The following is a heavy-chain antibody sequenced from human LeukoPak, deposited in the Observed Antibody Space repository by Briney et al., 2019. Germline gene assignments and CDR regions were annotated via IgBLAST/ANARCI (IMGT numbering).Heavy chain of an antibody. J-gene: IGHJ6*03. Sequence: EASVKVSCKASGYTFTSYDINWVRQAPGQGLEWMGWMNLNSGNTGYAQTFQGRVTMTRNTSISTAYMELSSLRSEDTAVYYCARVMVLAATTYYYYMDVWGKGTTVTVSS. CDR3: ARVMVLAATTYYYYMDV. CDR2: MNLNSGNT. CDR1: GYTFTSYD. D-gene: IGHD2-15*01. V-gene: IGHV1-8*01.